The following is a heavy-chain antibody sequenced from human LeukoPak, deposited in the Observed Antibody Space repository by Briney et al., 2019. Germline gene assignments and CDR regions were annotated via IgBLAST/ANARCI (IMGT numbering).Heavy chain of an antibody. V-gene: IGHV5-51*01. Sequence: GESLKISCKGSGYSFTSYWIGWVRLLPGKGLEWMGIIYPADSDTRYSPSFQGQVTISADKSLNTAYLQWNSLEASDTATYYCARTTVSTTYFDYWGQGSLVTVSS. CDR3: ARTTVSTTYFDY. D-gene: IGHD4-17*01. CDR1: GYSFTSYW. CDR2: IYPADSDT. J-gene: IGHJ4*02.